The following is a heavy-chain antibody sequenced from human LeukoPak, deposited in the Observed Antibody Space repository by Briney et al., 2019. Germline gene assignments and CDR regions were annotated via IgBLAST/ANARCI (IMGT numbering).Heavy chain of an antibody. CDR1: GASVGSAGYY. Sequence: EASETLSLTCTVSGASVGSAGYYWSWIRQPPGGGLEWIGYIYYITNTNYNPSLKSRVTMSVDPSKNQFSLKLSSVTAADTGVYYCARTQSQSGSYRYYFGYWGQGTLVTVSS. CDR3: ARTQSQSGSYRYYFGY. CDR2: IYYITNT. J-gene: IGHJ4*02. D-gene: IGHD1-26*01. V-gene: IGHV4-61*08.